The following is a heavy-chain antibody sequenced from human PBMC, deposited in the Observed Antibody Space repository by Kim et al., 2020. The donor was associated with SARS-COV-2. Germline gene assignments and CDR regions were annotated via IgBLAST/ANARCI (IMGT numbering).Heavy chain of an antibody. CDR1: GFTVSSNY. V-gene: IGHV3-53*01. CDR3: ARSIAAADIGVFDY. Sequence: GGSLRLSCAASGFTVSSNYMSWVRQAPGKGLEWVSAIYSDGSTYYADSVKGRFTISRDNSKNTLYLQMNSLRAEDTAVYYCARSIAAADIGVFDYWGQGTLVTVSS. D-gene: IGHD6-13*01. CDR2: IYSDGST. J-gene: IGHJ4*02.